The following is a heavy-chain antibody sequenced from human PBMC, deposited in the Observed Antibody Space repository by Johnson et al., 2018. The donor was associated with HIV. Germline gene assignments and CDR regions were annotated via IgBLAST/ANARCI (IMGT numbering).Heavy chain of an antibody. CDR3: ASDYSKGDSFDI. V-gene: IGHV3-11*04. D-gene: IGHD1-26*01. CDR1: GFTFSKYY. CDR2: ISGSGSTT. J-gene: IGHJ3*02. Sequence: QVQLVESGGGLVKPGGSQRLSCAASGFTFSKYYMNWIRQAPGKGLEWVSYISGSGSTTEYADSVKGRFTISRDNAKNSLYLQMNRLRAEDTAVYYLASDYSKGDSFDIWGQGTMVTVSS.